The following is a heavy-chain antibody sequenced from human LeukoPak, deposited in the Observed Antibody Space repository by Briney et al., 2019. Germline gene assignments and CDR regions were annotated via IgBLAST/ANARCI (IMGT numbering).Heavy chain of an antibody. J-gene: IGHJ6*02. V-gene: IGHV3-7*03. CDR1: GFTFSSYW. Sequence: GGSLRLSCAASGFTFSSYWMSWVRQAPGKGLEWVANIKQDGSEKYYVDSMKGRFTISRDNAKNSLYLQMNSLRAEDTAVYYCARDDRFNIYCSSTSCYPPSYGMDVWGQGTTVTVSS. CDR2: IKQDGSEK. CDR3: ARDDRFNIYCSSTSCYPPSYGMDV. D-gene: IGHD2-2*01.